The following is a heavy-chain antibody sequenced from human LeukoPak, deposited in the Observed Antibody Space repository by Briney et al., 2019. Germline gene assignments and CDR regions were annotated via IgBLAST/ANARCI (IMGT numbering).Heavy chain of an antibody. D-gene: IGHD1-26*01. Sequence: PGGSLRLSCAASGFTFSSYAMHWVRQAPGKGLEWVAVISYDGSNKYYADSVRGRFTISRDNSKNTLYLQMNSLRAEDTAVYYCARGGELLRPFDYWGQGTLVTVSS. J-gene: IGHJ4*02. CDR3: ARGGELLRPFDY. CDR2: ISYDGSNK. V-gene: IGHV3-30*14. CDR1: GFTFSSYA.